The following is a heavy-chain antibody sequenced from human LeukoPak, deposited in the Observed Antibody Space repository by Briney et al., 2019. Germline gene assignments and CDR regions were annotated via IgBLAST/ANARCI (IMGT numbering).Heavy chain of an antibody. J-gene: IGHJ4*02. Sequence: PGGSLRLSCAASGFTVSTNYMTWVRQAPGKGLEWVSVIYSGGSTFYADSVKGRFTISRDNSKNTLSLQMNSLRAEDTAVYYCARASIAASGYYFDYWGQGTLVTVSS. CDR1: GFTVSTNY. CDR2: IYSGGST. V-gene: IGHV3-66*02. CDR3: ARASIAASGYYFDY. D-gene: IGHD6-6*01.